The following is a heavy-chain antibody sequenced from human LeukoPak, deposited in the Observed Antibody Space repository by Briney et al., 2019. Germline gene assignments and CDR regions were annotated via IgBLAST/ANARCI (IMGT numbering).Heavy chain of an antibody. CDR3: AREYYYDEDAGNY. Sequence: GGSLRLSCAASGFCFSRSSMGWVRQAPGKGLEWVSSITASSTYIYYADSVKGRFTISRDNVEKSVYLQMNSLRAEDTAVYYCAREYYYDEDAGNYWGQGILVTVSS. V-gene: IGHV3-21*01. CDR2: ITASSTYI. D-gene: IGHD3-22*01. J-gene: IGHJ4*02. CDR1: GFCFSRSS.